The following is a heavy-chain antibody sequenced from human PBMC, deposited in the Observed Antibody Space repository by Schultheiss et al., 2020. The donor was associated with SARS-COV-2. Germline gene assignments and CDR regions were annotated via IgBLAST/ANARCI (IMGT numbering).Heavy chain of an antibody. J-gene: IGHJ4*02. CDR1: GYTFTGYY. CDR2: INPNSGGT. Sequence: KVSCKASGYTFTGYYMHWVRQAPGQGLEWMGWINPNSGGTNYAQKFQGRVTMTRDTSISTAYMELSRLRSDDTAVYYCARGPTALLWFGELPDAQLDYWGQGTLVTVSS. D-gene: IGHD3-10*01. CDR3: ARGPTALLWFGELPDAQLDY. V-gene: IGHV1-2*02.